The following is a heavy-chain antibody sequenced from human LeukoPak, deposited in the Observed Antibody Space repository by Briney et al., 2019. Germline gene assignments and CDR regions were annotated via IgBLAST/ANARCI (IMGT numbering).Heavy chain of an antibody. CDR2: IIPVFGTA. J-gene: IGHJ3*02. V-gene: IGHV1-69*05. Sequence: GSSVKVSCKASRGTFSSYAISWVRQAPGQGLEWMGGIIPVFGTANYAQKFQGRVTITTDESTSTAYMELSSLRSEDTAVYYCARDFGGSYSDAFDIWGQGTMVTVSS. CDR3: ARDFGGSYSDAFDI. CDR1: RGTFSSYA. D-gene: IGHD1-26*01.